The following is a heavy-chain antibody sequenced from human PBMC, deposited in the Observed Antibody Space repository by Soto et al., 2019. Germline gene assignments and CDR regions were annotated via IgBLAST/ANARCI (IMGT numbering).Heavy chain of an antibody. V-gene: IGHV4-61*01. D-gene: IGHD3-10*01. Sequence: SETLSLTCTVSGGSVSSGSYYWSWIRQPPGKGLEWIGYIYYSGSTNYNPSLKSRVTISVGTSKNQFSLKLSSVTAADTAVYYCARDRSYYSDYWGQGTLVTVS. CDR1: GGSVSSGSYY. CDR2: IYYSGST. J-gene: IGHJ4*02. CDR3: ARDRSYYSDY.